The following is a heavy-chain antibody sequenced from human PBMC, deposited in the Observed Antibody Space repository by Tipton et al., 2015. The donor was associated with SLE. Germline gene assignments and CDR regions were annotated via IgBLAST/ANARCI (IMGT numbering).Heavy chain of an antibody. CDR1: GGSISSGDYY. Sequence: TLSLTCTVSGGSISSGDYYWSWIRQHPGRGLEWIGNIYNSGTTYYTPSLKSRLTISIDTSKNQFSLNLTSVTAADTAVYYCAREGADSSGWNYYFLSMDVWGKGTTVTVSS. CDR2: IYNSGTT. V-gene: IGHV4-31*03. J-gene: IGHJ6*03. CDR3: AREGADSSGWNYYFLSMDV. D-gene: IGHD6-25*01.